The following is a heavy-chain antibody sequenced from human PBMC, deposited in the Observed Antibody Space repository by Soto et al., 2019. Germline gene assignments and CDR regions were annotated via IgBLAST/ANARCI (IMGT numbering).Heavy chain of an antibody. Sequence: QVQLQQWGAELLKPSETLSLTCEVHGGSFSGYYWTWIRQTPGKGLERIGEISHSGTTNYQPSLTSRVTISADPSKKEFSLNLPSVTAAASGVYYCARGECSSVYCFTRWALDFWGQGTVVTVSS. CDR1: GGSFSGYY. CDR2: ISHSGTT. D-gene: IGHD2-2*01. J-gene: IGHJ3*01. V-gene: IGHV4-34*01. CDR3: ARGECSSVYCFTRWALDF.